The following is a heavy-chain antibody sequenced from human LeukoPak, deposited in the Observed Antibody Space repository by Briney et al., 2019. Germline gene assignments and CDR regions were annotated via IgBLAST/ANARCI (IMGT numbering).Heavy chain of an antibody. CDR1: GFTFSSTT. CDR3: AKAYYYDSSGIFDY. CDR2: ITAIDGRT. J-gene: IGHJ4*02. V-gene: IGHV3-23*01. Sequence: GGSLRLPCVASGFTFSSTTMGWVRQAPGRGLEWVSSITAIDGRTYYADSVRGRFTISRDNSKNTLYLQMNSLRAEDTAVYYCAKAYYYDSSGIFDYWGQGTLVTVSS. D-gene: IGHD3-22*01.